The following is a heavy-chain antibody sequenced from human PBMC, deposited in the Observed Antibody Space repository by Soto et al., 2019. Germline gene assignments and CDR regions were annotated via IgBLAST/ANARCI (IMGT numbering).Heavy chain of an antibody. CDR1: GFTFSSYG. Sequence: QVQLVESGGGVVQPGRSLRLSCAASGFTFSSYGMHWVRQAPGKGLEWVAVIWYDGSNKYYADSVKGRFTISRDNSKNALYLQMNSLRAEDKAVYYCARVPAAAAGPDNYYYYGMDVWGQGTTVTVSS. V-gene: IGHV3-33*01. CDR2: IWYDGSNK. J-gene: IGHJ6*02. D-gene: IGHD6-13*01. CDR3: ARVPAAAAGPDNYYYYGMDV.